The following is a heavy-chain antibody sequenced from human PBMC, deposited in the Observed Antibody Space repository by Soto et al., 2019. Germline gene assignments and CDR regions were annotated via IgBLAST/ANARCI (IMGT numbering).Heavy chain of an antibody. CDR3: ARERARAYWFDP. Sequence: QAQVVQSGAEARAPGASVKVSCKASGYIFTSYYIHWVRQAPGQGLEYLGVAYPHAATTYVAQKFQGRITVTMDRSPRTVDMELTGLPPDDTAVYYCARERARAYWFDPWGQGTLVTVSS. CDR1: GYIFTSYY. V-gene: IGHV1-46*03. J-gene: IGHJ5*02. CDR2: AYPHAATT.